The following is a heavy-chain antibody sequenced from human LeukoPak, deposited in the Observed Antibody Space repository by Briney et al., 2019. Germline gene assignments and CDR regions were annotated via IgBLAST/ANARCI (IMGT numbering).Heavy chain of an antibody. CDR2: ISYDGSNK. D-gene: IGHD1-26*01. J-gene: IGHJ4*02. CDR1: GFTFSSYA. V-gene: IGHV3-30-3*01. CDR3: ARREGAKFFDY. Sequence: AGGSLRLSCAASGFTFSSYAMHWVRQAPGKGLEWVAVISYDGSNKYYADSVKGRFTISRDNPKNTLYLQMNSLRAEDTAVYYCARREGAKFFDYWGQGTLVTVSS.